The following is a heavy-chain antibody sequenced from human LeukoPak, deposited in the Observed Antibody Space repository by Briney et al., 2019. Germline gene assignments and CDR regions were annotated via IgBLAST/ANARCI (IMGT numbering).Heavy chain of an antibody. CDR3: ARDFGRYRYYFDY. CDR1: GFTFSTNW. D-gene: IGHD3/OR15-3a*01. CDR2: INGDGSRT. J-gene: IGHJ4*02. V-gene: IGHV3-74*01. Sequence: GGSLRLSCAASGFTFSTNWMHWVRQAPGRGLVWVSRINGDGSRTNYAGSVEGRFTISRDNAKNTVYLQMNSLRAEDTAVYYCARDFGRYRYYFDYWGQGTLVTVSS.